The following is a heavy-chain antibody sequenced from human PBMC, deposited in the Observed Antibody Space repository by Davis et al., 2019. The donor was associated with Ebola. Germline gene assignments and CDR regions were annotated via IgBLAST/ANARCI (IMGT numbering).Heavy chain of an antibody. V-gene: IGHV1-3*01. Sequence: AASVKVSCKASGGTFTSYAMHWVRQAPGQRLEWMGWINAGNGNTKYSQKFQGRVTITRDTSASTAYMELSSLRSEDTAVYYCASYSNSQHYYYYYGMDVWGQGTTVTVSS. CDR1: GGTFTSYA. J-gene: IGHJ6*02. CDR3: ASYSNSQHYYYYYGMDV. D-gene: IGHD4-11*01. CDR2: INAGNGNT.